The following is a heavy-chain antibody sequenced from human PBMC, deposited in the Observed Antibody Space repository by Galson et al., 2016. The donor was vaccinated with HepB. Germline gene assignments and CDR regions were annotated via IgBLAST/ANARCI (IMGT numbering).Heavy chain of an antibody. V-gene: IGHV3-33*01. Sequence: SLRLSCAASGFTFSSYGMYWVRQAPGKGLKWVAVIWNDGRNKYYADSVKGRFTISRDNSKNTLYLQMNSLRAEDSAIYYCARRAGPGYFDYWGREPWSPSPQ. CDR3: ARRAGPGYFDY. D-gene: IGHD1-14*01. J-gene: IGHJ4*02. CDR1: GFTFSSYG. CDR2: IWNDGRNK.